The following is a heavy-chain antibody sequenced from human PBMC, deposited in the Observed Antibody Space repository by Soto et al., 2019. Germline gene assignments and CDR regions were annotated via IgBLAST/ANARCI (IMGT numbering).Heavy chain of an antibody. CDR1: GWSISSYY. D-gene: IGHD3-10*01. V-gene: IGHV4-59*08. CDR2: IYYSGNP. J-gene: IGHJ4*02. CDR3: ARHYGDADDYLDS. Sequence: PSETLSLTCTVSGWSISSYYWSWIRQPPGKGLEWIGYIYYSGNPNYNPSLKSRVTISQDTSKNQVSLNLSSVTAADTAVYYCARHYGDADDYLDSRGQGTLVTVSS.